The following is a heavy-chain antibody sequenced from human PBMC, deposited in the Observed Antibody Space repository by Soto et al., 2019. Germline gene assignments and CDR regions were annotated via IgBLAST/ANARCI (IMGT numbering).Heavy chain of an antibody. CDR1: GYSFTSYW. D-gene: IGHD6-13*01. J-gene: IGHJ6*02. Sequence: GESLKISCKGSGYSFTSYWISWVRQMPGKGLEWMGRIDPSDSYTNYSPSFQGHVTISADKSISTAYLQWSSLKASDTAMYYCARQEGGSWYYYYYGMDVWGQGTTVTVSS. V-gene: IGHV5-10-1*01. CDR2: IDPSDSYT. CDR3: ARQEGGSWYYYYYGMDV.